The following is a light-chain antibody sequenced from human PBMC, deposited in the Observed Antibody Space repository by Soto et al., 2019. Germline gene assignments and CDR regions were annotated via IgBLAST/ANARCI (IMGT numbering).Light chain of an antibody. J-gene: IGLJ3*02. CDR3: CSYSAYTTLWV. Sequence: QSALTQPRSVSGSPGQSVTISCTETSSDFGGYNYVSWYQQHPGKAPKLIIYDVSDRPSGVPDRFSGSKSGNAASLTISGLQPEDEADYYCCSYSAYTTLWVFGGGTKLTVL. V-gene: IGLV2-11*01. CDR1: SSDFGGYNY. CDR2: DVS.